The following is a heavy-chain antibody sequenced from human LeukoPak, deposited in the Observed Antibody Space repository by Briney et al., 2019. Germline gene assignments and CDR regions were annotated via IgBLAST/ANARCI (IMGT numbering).Heavy chain of an antibody. J-gene: IGHJ3*02. CDR2: IYHSGST. V-gene: IGHV4-4*02. CDR1: GVSISSSNW. Sequence: PSETLSLTCAVSGVSISSSNWWSWVRQPPGKGLEWIGEIYHSGSTNYNPSLKSRVTISVDKSKNQFSLKLGSVTAADTAVYYCARDETSKKDAFDIWGQGTMVTVSS. D-gene: IGHD4-11*01. CDR3: ARDETSKKDAFDI.